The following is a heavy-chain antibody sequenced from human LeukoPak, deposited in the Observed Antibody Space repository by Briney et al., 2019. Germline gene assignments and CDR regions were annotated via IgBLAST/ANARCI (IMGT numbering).Heavy chain of an antibody. V-gene: IGHV4-39*01. D-gene: IGHD6-13*01. CDR3: ARHAFIAAEHWFDP. CDR2: IYYSGST. CDR1: GGSISSSSYY. J-gene: IGHJ5*02. Sequence: SETLSLTCTASGGSISSSSYYWGWIRQPPGKGLEWIGSIYYSGSTYYNPSLKSRVTISVDTSKNQFSLKLSSVTAADTAVYYCARHAFIAAEHWFDPWGQGTLVTVSS.